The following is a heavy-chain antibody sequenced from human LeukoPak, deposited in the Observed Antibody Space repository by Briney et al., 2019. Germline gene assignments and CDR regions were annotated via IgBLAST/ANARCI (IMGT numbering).Heavy chain of an antibody. CDR2: IYTSGSP. CDR3: ARENSGSYREFDY. CDR1: GGSISRYI. D-gene: IGHD1-26*01. Sequence: PSETLSLTCTVSGGSISRYIWSWIRQPAGKGREGIGRIYTSGSPYYNASLKSRVSMSVDTSKNQFSLKLSSVTAADTAVFYCARENSGSYREFDYWGQGTLVSVSS. V-gene: IGHV4-4*07. J-gene: IGHJ4*02.